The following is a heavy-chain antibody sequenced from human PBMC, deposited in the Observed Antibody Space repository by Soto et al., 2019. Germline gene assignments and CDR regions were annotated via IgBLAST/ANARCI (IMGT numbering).Heavy chain of an antibody. CDR3: ARNGYYGSGSRLSGYYYGMDV. J-gene: IGHJ6*02. CDR2: INHSGST. D-gene: IGHD3-10*01. V-gene: IGHV4-34*01. CDR1: GGSFSGYY. Sequence: SETLSLTCAVYGGSFSGYYWSWIRQPPGKGLEWIGEINHSGSTNYNPSLKSRVTISVDTSKNQFSLKLSSVTAADTAVYYCARNGYYGSGSRLSGYYYGMDVWGQGTTVT.